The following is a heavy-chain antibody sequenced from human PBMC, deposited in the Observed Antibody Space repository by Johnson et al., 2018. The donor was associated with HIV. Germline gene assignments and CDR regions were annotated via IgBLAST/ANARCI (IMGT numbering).Heavy chain of an antibody. CDR1: GFTFSSYA. CDR3: AKERRNYLVFGAFDV. CDR2: ISYDGSNK. V-gene: IGHV3-30-3*01. D-gene: IGHD1-7*01. J-gene: IGHJ3*01. Sequence: QVQLVESGGGVVQPGRSLRLSCAASGFTFSSYAMHWVRQAPGKGLEWVAVISYDGSNKYYADSVKGRFTISRDNSKNTLYLQMNSLRAEDTAVYYCAKERRNYLVFGAFDVWGRGTMVTVSS.